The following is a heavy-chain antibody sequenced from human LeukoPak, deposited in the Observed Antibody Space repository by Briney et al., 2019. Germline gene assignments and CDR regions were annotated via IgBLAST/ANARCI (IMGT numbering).Heavy chain of an antibody. CDR3: ARDRSSGWYNLPGYYYYMDV. D-gene: IGHD6-19*01. CDR1: GGSISSGSYY. V-gene: IGHV4-61*02. CDR2: IYTSGST. Sequence: PSQTLSLTCTVSGGSISSGSYYWSWIRQPAGKGLEWIGRIYTSGSTNYNPSLKSRVTISVDTSKNQFSLKLSSVTAADTAVYNCARDRSSGWYNLPGYYYYMDVWGKGTTVTISS. J-gene: IGHJ6*03.